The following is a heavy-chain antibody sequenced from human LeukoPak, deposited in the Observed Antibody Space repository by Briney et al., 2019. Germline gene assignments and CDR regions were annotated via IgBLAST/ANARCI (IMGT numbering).Heavy chain of an antibody. CDR2: IYYSGST. CDR3: ARDPLGDDSSGYNDY. Sequence: SETLSLTCTVSGGSISSSSYYWGWIRQPPGKGLEWIVSIYYSGSTYYNPSLKSRITISVDTSKNQFSLKLSSVTAADTAVYYCARDPLGDDSSGYNDYWGQGTLVTVSS. CDR1: GGSISSSSYY. D-gene: IGHD3-22*01. V-gene: IGHV4-39*07. J-gene: IGHJ4*02.